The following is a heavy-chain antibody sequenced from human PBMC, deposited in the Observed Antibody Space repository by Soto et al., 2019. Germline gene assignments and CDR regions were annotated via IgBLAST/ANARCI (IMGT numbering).Heavy chain of an antibody. CDR3: ARDLDGSGSYYTDY. CDR2: ISAYNGNT. V-gene: IGHV1-18*01. CDR1: GYMFVTYG. J-gene: IGHJ4*02. D-gene: IGHD3-10*01. Sequence: GASGKVSCKASGYMFVTYGINWVRQAPGQGLEWMGWISAYNGNTKYAQNLQGRVTMTTDASTSTAYMEMRSLRSDDTAVYYCARDLDGSGSYYTDYWGPGTLVTVSS.